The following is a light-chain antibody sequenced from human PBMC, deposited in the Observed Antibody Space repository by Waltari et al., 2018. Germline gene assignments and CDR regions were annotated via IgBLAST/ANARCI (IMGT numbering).Light chain of an antibody. V-gene: IGKV1-39*01. CDR2: AAS. CDR1: ESIGNR. CDR3: QQSYTTPRTYKNPRT. Sequence: DIQLTQSPSSLSASVGDRVSITCRASESIGNRLNWYQQRPGKAPKLLIYAASTLQSGVPSRFTGSGCGTDFTLTISSLQPEDFATYYCQQSYTTPRTYKNPRTFGQGTQVEIK. J-gene: IGKJ1*01.